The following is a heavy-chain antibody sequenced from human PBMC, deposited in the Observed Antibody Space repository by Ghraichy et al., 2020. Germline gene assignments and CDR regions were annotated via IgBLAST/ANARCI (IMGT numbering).Heavy chain of an antibody. J-gene: IGHJ2*01. Sequence: SETLSLACTVSGGSISTYYWNWFRQPPGKGLEWVGHIHHSGSTKYNPSLKSRVSISLDTSKNQFSLELTSVTAADTAVYFCAREQAWLPQPPTDLYWFFDLWGRGTRVTVSS. V-gene: IGHV4-59*01. D-gene: IGHD5-12*01. CDR3: AREQAWLPQPPTDLYWFFDL. CDR2: IHHSGST. CDR1: GGSISTYY.